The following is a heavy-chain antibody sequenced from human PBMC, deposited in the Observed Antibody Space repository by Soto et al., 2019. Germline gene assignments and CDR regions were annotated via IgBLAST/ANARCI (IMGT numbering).Heavy chain of an antibody. Sequence: QVQLVQSGAEVKKPGASVKVSCKASGYTFTSYGISWVRQAPGQGLEWMGWISAYNGNTNYAQKLQGRVAMTTDTSTSTAYMELRSLRSDDTAVYYCARVVYGDYGQHYYYYMDVWGKGTTVTVSS. CDR2: ISAYNGNT. J-gene: IGHJ6*03. D-gene: IGHD4-17*01. V-gene: IGHV1-18*01. CDR1: GYTFTSYG. CDR3: ARVVYGDYGQHYYYYMDV.